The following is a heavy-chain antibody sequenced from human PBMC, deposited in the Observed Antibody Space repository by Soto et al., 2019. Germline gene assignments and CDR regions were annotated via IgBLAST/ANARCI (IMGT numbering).Heavy chain of an antibody. CDR2: INPSGGSP. CDR1: GYTFTDYY. V-gene: IGHV1-46*01. J-gene: IGHJ4*02. Sequence: ASVKVSCKASGYTFTDYYIHWVRQAPGQGLEWMGIINPSGGSPSHAQKFQGRVTMARDTSTSTVYMELSSLRSEDTAVYYCARYASSSHTNYFDYWGQGTLVTVSS. D-gene: IGHD6-6*01. CDR3: ARYASSSHTNYFDY.